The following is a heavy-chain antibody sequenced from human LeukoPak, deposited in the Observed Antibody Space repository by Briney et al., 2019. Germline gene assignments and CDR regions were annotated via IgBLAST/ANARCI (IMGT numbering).Heavy chain of an antibody. V-gene: IGHV3-30*02. CDR1: GFTFSNYG. CDR3: AKDLRYGRDFDY. D-gene: IGHD5-18*01. Sequence: PGGSLRLSCAASGFTFSNYGMHWVRQAPGKGLEWVAFIRYDGINKYYADSVKGRFTISRDNSKNTLYLQMNSLRAEDTAVYYCAKDLRYGRDFDYWGQGTLVTVSS. CDR2: IRYDGINK. J-gene: IGHJ4*02.